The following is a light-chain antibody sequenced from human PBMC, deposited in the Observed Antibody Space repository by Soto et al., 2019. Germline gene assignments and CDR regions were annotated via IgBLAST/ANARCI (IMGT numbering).Light chain of an antibody. J-gene: IGKJ5*01. CDR3: QQRTDWPIT. Sequence: EIVLTQSPANLSLSPGERATLSCRASQSVTTYLACYEQKPGQAPSLLIYGESNMATGIPARFSGSGSGTDFTLTISSLEPEDCAVYYCQQRTDWPITFGQGTRLPIK. CDR1: QSVTTY. CDR2: GES. V-gene: IGKV3-11*01.